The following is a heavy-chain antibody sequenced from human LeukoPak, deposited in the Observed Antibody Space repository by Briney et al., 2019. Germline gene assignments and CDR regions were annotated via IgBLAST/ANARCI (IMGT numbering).Heavy chain of an antibody. CDR3: AKDLGFGSSCPLY. Sequence: PGGSLRLSCAASGFTFSTYNMNWVRQAPGKGLEWVAVIWYDGSNKYYADLVKGRFTISRDNSKNTLYLQMNSLRAEDTAVYYCAKDLGFGSSCPLYWGQGTLVTVSS. J-gene: IGHJ4*02. CDR1: GFTFSTYN. V-gene: IGHV3-33*06. CDR2: IWYDGSNK. D-gene: IGHD6-13*01.